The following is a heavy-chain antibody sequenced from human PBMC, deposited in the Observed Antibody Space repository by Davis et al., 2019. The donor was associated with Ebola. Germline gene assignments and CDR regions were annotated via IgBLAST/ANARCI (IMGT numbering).Heavy chain of an antibody. Sequence: PGGSLRLSCAASGFTFSNYGMHWVRQAPGKGLEWVAVISYDGSNKYYADSVKGRFTISRDNSKNTLYLQMNSLRAEDTAVYYCAKGPDYRHWGQGTLVTVSS. V-gene: IGHV3-30*18. J-gene: IGHJ4*02. D-gene: IGHD4-11*01. CDR2: ISYDGSNK. CDR1: GFTFSNYG. CDR3: AKGPDYRH.